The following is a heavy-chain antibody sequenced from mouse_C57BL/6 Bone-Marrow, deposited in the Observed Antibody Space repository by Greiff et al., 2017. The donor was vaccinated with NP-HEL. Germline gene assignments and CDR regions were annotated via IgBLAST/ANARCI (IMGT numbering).Heavy chain of an antibody. V-gene: IGHV1-22*01. J-gene: IGHJ3*01. D-gene: IGHD2-3*01. CDR3: ARRDGYYRRAWFAY. CDR2: INPNNGGT. Sequence: VQLQQSGPELVKPGASVKMSCKASGYTFTDYNMHWVQQSHGKSLEWIGYINPNNGGTSYNQKFKGKATLTVNKSSSTAYMELRSLTSEDSAVYDCARRDGYYRRAWFAYWGQGTLVTVSA. CDR1: GYTFTDYN.